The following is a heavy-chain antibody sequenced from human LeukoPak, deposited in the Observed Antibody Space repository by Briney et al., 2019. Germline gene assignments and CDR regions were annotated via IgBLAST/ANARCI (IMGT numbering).Heavy chain of an antibody. D-gene: IGHD3-10*01. J-gene: IGHJ4*02. V-gene: IGHV7-4-1*02. Sequence: ASVKVSCKASGYTSTSYAMNWVRQAPGQGLEWMGWINTNTGNPTYAQGFTGRFVFSLDTSVSTAYLQISTLKPEDTAVYYCASFGAHSFDYWGQGTLVTVSS. CDR3: ASFGAHSFDY. CDR2: INTNTGNP. CDR1: GYTSTSYA.